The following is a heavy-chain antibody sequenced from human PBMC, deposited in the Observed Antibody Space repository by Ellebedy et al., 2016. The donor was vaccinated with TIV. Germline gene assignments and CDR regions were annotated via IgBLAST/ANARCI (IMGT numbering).Heavy chain of an antibody. D-gene: IGHD6-19*01. CDR3: ARESMRPGIAVAEYYYGMDV. J-gene: IGHJ6*02. V-gene: IGHV1-46*01. CDR2: INPSGGST. CDR1: GYTFTSYY. Sequence: ASVKVSCKASGYTFTSYYMHWVRQAPGQGLEWMGIINPSGGSTSYAQKFQGRVTMTRDTSTSTVYMELSSLRSEDTAVYYCARESMRPGIAVAEYYYGMDVWGQGTTVTVSS.